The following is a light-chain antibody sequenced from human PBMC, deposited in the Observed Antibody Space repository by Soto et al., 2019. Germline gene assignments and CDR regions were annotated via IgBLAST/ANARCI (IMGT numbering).Light chain of an antibody. CDR2: DAS. V-gene: IGKV3-11*01. Sequence: EVVLPQSPDTLSLPPGERATLSCRASQSISSYLAWYQQKPGQAPRLLIYDASSRATGIPARFSGSGSGTDFTLTISSIEPEDFAVYYCQQLTDWPPQWTFGNGTKVEIK. CDR1: QSISSY. J-gene: IGKJ1*01. CDR3: QQLTDWPPQWT.